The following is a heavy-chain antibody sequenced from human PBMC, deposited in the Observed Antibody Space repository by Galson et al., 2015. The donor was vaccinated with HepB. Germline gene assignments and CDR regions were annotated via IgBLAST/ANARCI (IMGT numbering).Heavy chain of an antibody. Sequence: SLRLSCAASGFTFSGYAMSWVRQAPGKGLEWVSAISGSGGSTYYADSVRGRFTISRDNSKNTLYLQMNSLRAEDTAVYYCAKDCGFDGPGSYSRANPSDPWGQGTLVPVSS. CDR3: AKDCGFDGPGSYSRANPSDP. CDR2: ISGSGGST. V-gene: IGHV3-23*01. J-gene: IGHJ5*02. D-gene: IGHD3-10*01. CDR1: GFTFSGYA.